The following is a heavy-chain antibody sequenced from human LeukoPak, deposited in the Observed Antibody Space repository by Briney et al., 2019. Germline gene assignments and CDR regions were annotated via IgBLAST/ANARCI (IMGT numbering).Heavy chain of an antibody. CDR3: ARSLPVAGTGTLDY. D-gene: IGHD6-19*01. V-gene: IGHV4-34*01. CDR1: GGSFSGYY. J-gene: IGHJ4*02. Sequence: SETLSLTCAVYGGSFSGYYWSWIRQPPGKGLEWIGEINHSGSTNYNPSLKSRVTISVDTSKNQFSLKLSPVTAADTAVYYCARSLPVAGTGTLDYWGQGTLVTVSS. CDR2: INHSGST.